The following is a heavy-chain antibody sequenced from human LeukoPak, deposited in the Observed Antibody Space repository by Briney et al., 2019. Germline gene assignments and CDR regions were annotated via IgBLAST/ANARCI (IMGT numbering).Heavy chain of an antibody. CDR3: ARDRGGSYSAIDY. D-gene: IGHD1-26*01. CDR2: ISSSSRTI. CDR1: GFTFSSYS. Sequence: PGGSLQLSCAASGFTFSSYSMNWVRPAPGKGLEWVSFISSSSRTIYYADSVKGRFTISRDNAKNSLYLQMNSLRAEDTAVYYCARDRGGSYSAIDYWGQGTLVTVSS. J-gene: IGHJ4*02. V-gene: IGHV3-48*04.